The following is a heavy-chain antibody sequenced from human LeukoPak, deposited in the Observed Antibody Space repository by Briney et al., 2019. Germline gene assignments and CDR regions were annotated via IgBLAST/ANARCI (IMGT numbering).Heavy chain of an antibody. CDR3: ARDSYGDYYFDY. CDR2: INPNSGGT. V-gene: IGHV1-2*02. CDR1: GYTFTGYY. J-gene: IGHJ4*02. D-gene: IGHD4-17*01. Sequence: ASLKVSCKASGYTFTGYYMHWVRQAPGQGLEWMGWINPNSGGTNYAQKFQDRVTMTRDTSISTAYMELSRLRSDDTAVYYCARDSYGDYYFDYWGQGTLVTVSS.